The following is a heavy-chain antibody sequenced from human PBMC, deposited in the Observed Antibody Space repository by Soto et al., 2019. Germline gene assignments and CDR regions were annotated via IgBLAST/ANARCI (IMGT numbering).Heavy chain of an antibody. D-gene: IGHD6-13*01. V-gene: IGHV3-74*01. Sequence: GGSLRLSCAASGITFSSYWMHWVRQAPGKGLVWVSRINSDGSSTSYADSVKGRFTISRDNAKNTLYLQMNSLRADDTAVYYSARFLFSPGTYYFDYWRQGTLVTVSS. CDR1: GITFSSYW. J-gene: IGHJ4*02. CDR2: INSDGSST. CDR3: ARFLFSPGTYYFDY.